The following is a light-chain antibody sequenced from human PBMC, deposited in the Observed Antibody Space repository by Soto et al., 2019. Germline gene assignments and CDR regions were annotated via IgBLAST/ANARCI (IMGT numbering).Light chain of an antibody. CDR1: QSLVSSDGNTY. J-gene: IGKJ2*01. CDR2: KVS. Sequence: DVVMTQSPLSLSVTLGQPASISCRSSQSLVSSDGNTYLNWFQQRPGQSPRRLIYKVSNRDSGVPDRFSGSGSGTDFTLKISRVEADDVGVYYCMQGTHWPMYTFGQGTKLEIE. V-gene: IGKV2-30*01. CDR3: MQGTHWPMYT.